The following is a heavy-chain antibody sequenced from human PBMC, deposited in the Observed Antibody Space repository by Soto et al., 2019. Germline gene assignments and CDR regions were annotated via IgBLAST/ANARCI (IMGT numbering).Heavy chain of an antibody. CDR1: GFTFSSYG. J-gene: IGHJ4*02. V-gene: IGHV3-30*18. CDR2: ISYDGGNK. D-gene: IGHD6-19*01. CDR3: EKEKSSSHYFEY. Sequence: GGSLRLSCAASGFTFSSYGMHWVRQAPGEGLEWVGVISYDGGNKYYADSVKGRFTISRDHSKNTLYLQMNSLRAEDTAVYYCEKEKSSSHYFEYWAQGTLVTVSS.